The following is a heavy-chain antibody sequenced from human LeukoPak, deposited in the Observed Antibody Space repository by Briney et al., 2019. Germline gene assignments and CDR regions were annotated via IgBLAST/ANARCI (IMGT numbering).Heavy chain of an antibody. D-gene: IGHD3-10*01. Sequence: GASEKVSCKASGGTFSSYAISWVRQAPGQGLEWMGRIIPILGIANYAQKFQERVTITRDMSTSTAYMELSSLRSEDTAVYYCAADPVGTMVSRNWGQGTLVTVSS. CDR3: AADPVGTMVSRN. J-gene: IGHJ4*02. CDR2: IIPILGIA. CDR1: GGTFSSYA. V-gene: IGHV1-69*04.